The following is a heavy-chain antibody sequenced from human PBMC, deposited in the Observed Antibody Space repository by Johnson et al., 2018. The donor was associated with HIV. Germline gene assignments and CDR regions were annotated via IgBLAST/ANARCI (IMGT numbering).Heavy chain of an antibody. CDR1: GFTVINNY. V-gene: IGHV3-7*01. CDR3: ARDPGFDDAFDI. J-gene: IGHJ3*02. CDR2: IKQDGSEK. Sequence: VQLVESGGGLIQPGGSLRVSCAPSGFTVINNYMSWVRQAPGKGLEWVANIKQDGSEKYYVDSVRGRFTVSRDNAKNSLYLQMNSLRAEDTAVYYCARDPGFDDAFDIWGQGTMVTVSS.